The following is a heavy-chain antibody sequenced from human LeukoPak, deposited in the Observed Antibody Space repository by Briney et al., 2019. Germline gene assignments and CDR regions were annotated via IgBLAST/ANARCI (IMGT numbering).Heavy chain of an antibody. CDR1: GFTFSSYW. J-gene: IGHJ4*02. D-gene: IGHD3-3*01. CDR3: ARNTYYDFWSGYYLFDY. V-gene: IGHV3-7*01. CDR2: IKQDGSEK. Sequence: GGSLRLSCAASGFTFSSYWMSWVRQAPGKGLEWVANIKQDGSEKYYVDSVKGRFTISRDNAKNSLYLQMNSLRAEDTAMYYCARNTYYDFWSGYYLFDYWGQGTLVTVSS.